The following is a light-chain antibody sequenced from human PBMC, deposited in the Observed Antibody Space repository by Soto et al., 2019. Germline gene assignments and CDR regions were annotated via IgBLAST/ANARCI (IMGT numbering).Light chain of an antibody. CDR2: GNS. Sequence: QSVLTQPPSVSGAHGQSVTIACTGSSSNIGAGYDVHWYQQLPGTAPKLLIYGNSNRPSGVPDRFSSSNSFTTASLATTGIQAEDEADYYDQSYDISLSGYVFGTGTKLTVL. J-gene: IGLJ1*01. CDR1: SSNIGAGYD. V-gene: IGLV1-40*01. CDR3: QSYDISLSGYV.